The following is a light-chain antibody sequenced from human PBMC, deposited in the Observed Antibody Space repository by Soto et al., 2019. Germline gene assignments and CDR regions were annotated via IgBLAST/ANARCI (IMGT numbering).Light chain of an antibody. Sequence: QSVLTQPPSVSGAPGQTITISCTGSSSNIGAGYDVHWYQQLPGRAPKLLIDGNNNRPSGVPDRFSGSKSGTSVSLANTGLRGEDEADYHCQSYDSSLTNAIVGGGTTLTVL. V-gene: IGLV1-40*01. J-gene: IGLJ2*01. CDR1: SSNIGAGYD. CDR3: QSYDSSLTNAI. CDR2: GNN.